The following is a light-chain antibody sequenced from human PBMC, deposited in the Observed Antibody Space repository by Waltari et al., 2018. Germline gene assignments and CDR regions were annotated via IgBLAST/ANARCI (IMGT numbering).Light chain of an antibody. V-gene: IGLV2-11*01. CDR3: SSYAGSYTHV. CDR1: SNDIGRFKY. CDR2: DVV. J-gene: IGLJ2*01. Sequence: QSVLTQPRSVSGSPGQSVTISCTGTSNDIGRFKYVSWSQQHPNTAPKLVIYDVVKRPSGVPDRFPASKSGNTASLTISGLQAEDEADYFCSSYAGSYTHVFGGGTKLTVL.